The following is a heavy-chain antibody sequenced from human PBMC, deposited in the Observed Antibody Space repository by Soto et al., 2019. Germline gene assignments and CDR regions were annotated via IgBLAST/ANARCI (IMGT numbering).Heavy chain of an antibody. J-gene: IGHJ4*02. CDR3: GRVMIGTSRHTDADY. CDR1: GASISSRDHY. CDR2: IDYNGVT. V-gene: IGHV4-39*01. Sequence: PSETLSLTCTVSGASISSRDHYWGWIRQTPGKGLEWIGNIDYNGVTYYNPSLKSRVTVSKDTSKNQFSLEVASVTAADTAIYYCGRVMIGTSRHTDADYWGQGTQVTVS. D-gene: IGHD2-8*01.